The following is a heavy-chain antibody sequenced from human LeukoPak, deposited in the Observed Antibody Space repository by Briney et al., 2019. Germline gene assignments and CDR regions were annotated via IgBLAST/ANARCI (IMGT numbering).Heavy chain of an antibody. CDR1: GYTFNSYD. CDR3: ARVLRYDFWSAYYFDY. Sequence: ASVTVSCKASGYTFNSYDISWVRQAPGQGLEWMAWISTYNCNTNYALKVQGRATMTTDTSTSTAYMELRSLRSDDTAVYYCARVLRYDFWSAYYFDYWGQGTLVTVSS. D-gene: IGHD3-3*01. J-gene: IGHJ4*02. CDR2: ISTYNCNT. V-gene: IGHV1-18*01.